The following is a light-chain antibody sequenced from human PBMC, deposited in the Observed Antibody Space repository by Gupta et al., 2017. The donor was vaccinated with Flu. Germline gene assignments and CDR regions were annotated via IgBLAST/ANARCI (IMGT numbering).Light chain of an antibody. Sequence: EIQMTQSPSSLSASVGDRVTITCRAIQIISNYLHWFQQRPGKAPKLLIYAASSLQSGVPSRFSGSGSGTDFTLTISSLQTEDFATYYCQQSYSMPRTFGGGTKVEIK. V-gene: IGKV1-39*01. J-gene: IGKJ4*01. CDR1: QIISNY. CDR3: QQSYSMPRT. CDR2: AAS.